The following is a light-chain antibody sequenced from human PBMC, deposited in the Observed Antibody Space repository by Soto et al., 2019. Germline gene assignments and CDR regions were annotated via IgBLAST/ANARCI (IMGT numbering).Light chain of an antibody. CDR1: RSLLHNNGNN. CDR3: QQYNNWPPTWT. CDR2: DAS. Sequence: DIVMTQYTISLPVTPGEPASISCRSSRSLLHNNGNNLAWYQQKPGQPPRLLIYDASTRATDIPARFTGSGSGTEFTLTISSLQSEDFAVYYCQQYNNWPPTWTFGQGTKVDIK. V-gene: IGKV3-15*01. J-gene: IGKJ1*01.